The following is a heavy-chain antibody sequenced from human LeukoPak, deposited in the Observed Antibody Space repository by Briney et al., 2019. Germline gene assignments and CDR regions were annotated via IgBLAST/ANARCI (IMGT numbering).Heavy chain of an antibody. J-gene: IGHJ3*02. D-gene: IGHD1-26*01. CDR3: ARDGRGSRGAFDI. Sequence: SGGSLRLSCAASGFTFSTYGMHWVRQAPGKGLDWVACTQNDGSNKYYADSVKGRFTISRDNSKNTLYLQMNSLRAEDTAVYYCARDGRGSRGAFDIWGQGTMVTVSS. V-gene: IGHV3-30*02. CDR2: TQNDGSNK. CDR1: GFTFSTYG.